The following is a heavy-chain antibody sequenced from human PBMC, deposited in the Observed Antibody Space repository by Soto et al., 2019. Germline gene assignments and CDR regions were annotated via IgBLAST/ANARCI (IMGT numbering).Heavy chain of an antibody. J-gene: IGHJ6*03. Sequence: EVQLVESGGGLVQPGRSLRLSCAASGFTFDDYAMHWVRQAPGKGLEWVSGISWNSGSIGYADSVKGRFTISRDNAKNSLYLQMNSLRAEDTALYYCAKDSGEVRAATLSYYYYYMDVWGKGTTVTVSS. D-gene: IGHD2-15*01. CDR1: GFTFDDYA. CDR2: ISWNSGSI. V-gene: IGHV3-9*01. CDR3: AKDSGEVRAATLSYYYYYMDV.